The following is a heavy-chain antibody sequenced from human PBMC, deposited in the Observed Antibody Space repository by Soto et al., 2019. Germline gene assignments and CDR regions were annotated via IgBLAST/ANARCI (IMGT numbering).Heavy chain of an antibody. J-gene: IGHJ4*02. CDR1: GYSFTSYW. D-gene: IGHD3-10*01. CDR3: ARHLSPGSGTNPYYFDY. CDR2: IYPGDSDT. V-gene: IGHV5-51*01. Sequence: GESLKISCKGSGYSFTSYWIGWVRQMPGKGLEWMGIIYPGDSDTRYSPSFQGQVTISADKSISTAYLQWSSLKASDTAMYYCARHLSPGSGTNPYYFDYWGQGTLVTVSS.